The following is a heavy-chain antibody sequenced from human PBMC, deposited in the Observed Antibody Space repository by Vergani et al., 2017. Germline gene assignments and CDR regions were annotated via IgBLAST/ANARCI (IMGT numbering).Heavy chain of an antibody. J-gene: IGHJ4*02. CDR1: GFTLSNYD. Sequence: QVQLVESGGGVVQRGGSLRLSCATPGFTLSNYDMQWIRQGPGKGLEFLAFIQFDVSNQYSADSVKGRFTLSRDFSKNTLYLQMNSLRTDDTATYYCAKHFRGWGIDYWGQGTQVIVSS. D-gene: IGHD3-16*01. CDR2: IQFDVSNQ. V-gene: IGHV3-30*02. CDR3: AKHFRGWGIDY.